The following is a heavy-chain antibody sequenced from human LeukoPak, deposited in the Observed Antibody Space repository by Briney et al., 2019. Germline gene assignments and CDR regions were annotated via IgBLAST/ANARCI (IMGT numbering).Heavy chain of an antibody. J-gene: IGHJ4*02. Sequence: GGSLRLPCAASGFSVSSNYMSWVRQAPGKGLEWVSVIYSGGSTYYADSVKGRFTISRDNSKNTLYLQMHSLRAEDTAVYYCATGYSSSWYYWGQGTLVTVSS. CDR3: ATGYSSSWYY. V-gene: IGHV3-53*01. CDR1: GFSVSSNY. D-gene: IGHD6-13*01. CDR2: IYSGGST.